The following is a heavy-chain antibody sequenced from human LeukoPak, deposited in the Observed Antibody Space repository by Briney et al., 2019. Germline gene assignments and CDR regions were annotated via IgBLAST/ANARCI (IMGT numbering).Heavy chain of an antibody. J-gene: IGHJ4*02. Sequence: GGSLRLSCAASGFTFSIYSMNWVRQAPGKGLEWVSYISSSSSTILYADSVKGRFTISRDNSKNTLYLQMNSLRAEDTAVYYCAKDQRSIAVAGYFDYWGQGTLVTVSS. V-gene: IGHV3-48*01. CDR1: GFTFSIYS. CDR3: AKDQRSIAVAGYFDY. D-gene: IGHD6-19*01. CDR2: ISSSSSTI.